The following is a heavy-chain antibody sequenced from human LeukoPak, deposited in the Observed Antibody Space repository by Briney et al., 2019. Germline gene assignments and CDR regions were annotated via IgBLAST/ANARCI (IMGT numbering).Heavy chain of an antibody. Sequence: GGSLRLSCAASGFTLNNYWMSWVREAPGKGLEWVANIKEDGSEKYYVDSVKGRFTISRDNDKNSLYLQMNGLRAEDTAMYYCARDIPFYYGSGSFDYWGQGTLVTVSS. J-gene: IGHJ4*02. V-gene: IGHV3-7*03. CDR2: IKEDGSEK. CDR3: ARDIPFYYGSGSFDY. D-gene: IGHD3-10*01. CDR1: GFTLNNYW.